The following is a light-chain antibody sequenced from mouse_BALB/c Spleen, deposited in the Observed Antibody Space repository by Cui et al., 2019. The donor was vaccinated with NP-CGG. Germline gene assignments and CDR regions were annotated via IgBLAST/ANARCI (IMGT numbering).Light chain of an antibody. Sequence: QAILTQELALTTSPGETVTLTCRSSTGAVTTSNYANWVQEKPDHLFTGLIGGTNNRVPGVPARFSGSLIGDKAALTITGAQTEDEAIYFCALWYSNHWVFGGGTKLTVL. CDR1: TGAVTTSNY. V-gene: IGLV1*01. CDR3: ALWYSNHWV. J-gene: IGLJ1*01. CDR2: GTN.